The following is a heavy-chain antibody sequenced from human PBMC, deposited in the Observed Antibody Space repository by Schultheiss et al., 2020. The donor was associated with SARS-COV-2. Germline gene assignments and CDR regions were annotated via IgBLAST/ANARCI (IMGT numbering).Heavy chain of an antibody. V-gene: IGHV1-18*01. CDR2: ISAYNGNT. Sequence: ASVKVSCKASGYTFTSYVISWVRQAPGQGLEWMGWISAYNGNTNYAQKLQGRVTMTRDTSTSTVYMELSSLRSDDTAVYYCARHLTYGSWYYFDYWGQGTLVTVSS. CDR1: GYTFTSYV. D-gene: IGHD3-10*01. J-gene: IGHJ4*02. CDR3: ARHLTYGSWYYFDY.